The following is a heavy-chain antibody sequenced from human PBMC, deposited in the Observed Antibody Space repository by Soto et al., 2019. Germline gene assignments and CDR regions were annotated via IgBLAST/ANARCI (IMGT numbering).Heavy chain of an antibody. CDR2: IIPIFGTA. V-gene: IGHV1-69*13. Sequence: SEKVSCKASGGTFSSYAISWVRQAPGQGLEWMGGIIPIFGTANYAQKFQGRVTITADESTSTAYMELSSLRSEDTAVYYCARVGDFWVHGDSYNWFDPWGQGTLVTVSS. D-gene: IGHD3-3*01. CDR3: ARVGDFWVHGDSYNWFDP. J-gene: IGHJ5*02. CDR1: GGTFSSYA.